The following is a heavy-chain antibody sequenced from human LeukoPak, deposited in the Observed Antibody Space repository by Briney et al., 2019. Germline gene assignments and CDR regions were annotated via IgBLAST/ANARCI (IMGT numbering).Heavy chain of an antibody. CDR1: GGSFSGYY. Sequence: SETLSLTCAVYGGSFSGYYWSWIRQPPGKGLEWIGEINHSGSTNYNPSLKSRGTISVDTSKNQFFLKLSSVTAADPAVYYCARAHPSYCSGGSCYVYYYYMDVWGKGTTVTVSS. CDR3: ARAHPSYCSGGSCYVYYYYMDV. D-gene: IGHD2-15*01. CDR2: INHSGST. J-gene: IGHJ6*03. V-gene: IGHV4-34*01.